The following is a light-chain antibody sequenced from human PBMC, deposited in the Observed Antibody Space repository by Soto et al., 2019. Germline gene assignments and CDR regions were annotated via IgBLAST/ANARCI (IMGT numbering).Light chain of an antibody. Sequence: EFVLTQSPGTLSLSPGKRATLSCRASQTIRNNYLAWYQQKPGQAPRRLIFGASIRATGIPDRFSGSGSGTDFTLTISGLEPEDFAVYYCQQYGSSPSTFGQGTKVDIK. V-gene: IGKV3-20*01. J-gene: IGKJ1*01. CDR2: GAS. CDR3: QQYGSSPST. CDR1: QTIRNNY.